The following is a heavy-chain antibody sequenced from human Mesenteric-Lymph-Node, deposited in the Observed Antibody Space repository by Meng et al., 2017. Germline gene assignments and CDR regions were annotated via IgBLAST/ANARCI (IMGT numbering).Heavy chain of an antibody. V-gene: IGHV4-39*01. CDR2: IYHSGST. CDR3: ARSPYSGSALPFFDY. Sequence: QGPLQVSGPGLVKHSGTLSLNCTVSGGSISSNGYYWDWVRQPPGKGLEWIGAIYHSGSTSYNPSLQSRVTMFVDTSKNQFSLKLTSVTAADTAVYYCARSPYSGSALPFFDYWGQGSLVTVSS. CDR1: GGSISSNGYY. D-gene: IGHD1-26*01. J-gene: IGHJ4*02.